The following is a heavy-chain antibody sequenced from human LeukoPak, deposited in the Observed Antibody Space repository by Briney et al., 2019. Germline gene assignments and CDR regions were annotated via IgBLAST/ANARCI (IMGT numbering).Heavy chain of an antibody. CDR3: ARVIKSSSWYFGYNWFDP. J-gene: IGHJ5*02. Sequence: ASVKVSCKASGYTFTGYYMHWVRQAPGQGLEWMGWINPNSGGTNYAQKFQGRVTMTRDTSISTAYMELSRLRSEDTAVYYCARVIKSSSWYFGYNWFDPWGQGTLVTVSS. CDR2: INPNSGGT. CDR1: GYTFTGYY. D-gene: IGHD6-13*01. V-gene: IGHV1-2*02.